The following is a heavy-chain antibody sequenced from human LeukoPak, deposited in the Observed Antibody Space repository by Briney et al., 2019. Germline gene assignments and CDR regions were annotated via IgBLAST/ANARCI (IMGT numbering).Heavy chain of an antibody. J-gene: IGHJ4*02. V-gene: IGHV4-34*01. Sequence: SGTLSLTCAVYGGSFSGYYWSWIRQPPGKGLEWIGEINHSGSTNYNPSLKSRVTISVDTSKNQFSLKLSSVTAADTAVYYCARGENYYYDSSGYYYWGQGTLVTVSS. CDR1: GGSFSGYY. D-gene: IGHD3-22*01. CDR2: INHSGST. CDR3: ARGENYYYDSSGYYY.